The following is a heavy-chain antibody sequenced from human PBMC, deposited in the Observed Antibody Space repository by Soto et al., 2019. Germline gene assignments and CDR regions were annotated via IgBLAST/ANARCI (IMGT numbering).Heavy chain of an antibody. V-gene: IGHV1-18*01. Sequence: GSVQVSCKASGYTFTSYGISWVRQAPGQGLEWMGWISAYNGNTNYAQKLQGRVTMTTDTSTSTAYMELRSLRSDDTAVYYCARAPPHNGMITFGGVIVSAMHDYWGHGPLVTSSS. D-gene: IGHD3-16*02. CDR1: GYTFTSYG. CDR2: ISAYNGNT. J-gene: IGHJ4*01. CDR3: ARAPPHNGMITFGGVIVSAMHDY.